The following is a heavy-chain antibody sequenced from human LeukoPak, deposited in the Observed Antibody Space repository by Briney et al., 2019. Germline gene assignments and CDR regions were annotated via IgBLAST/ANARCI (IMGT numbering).Heavy chain of an antibody. CDR2: IFYSGNT. CDR1: GGSINGYY. V-gene: IGHV4-59*12. J-gene: IGHJ3*02. D-gene: IGHD5-18*01. CDR3: ARVTRGYSYGLGAFDI. Sequence: SETLSLTCLVSGGSINGYYWSWIRQPPGKGLEWIGDIFYSGNTNYNPSLKSRVSISIDMSKSQFSLNLTSMTAADTAVYYCARVTRGYSYGLGAFDIWGQGTMVTVSS.